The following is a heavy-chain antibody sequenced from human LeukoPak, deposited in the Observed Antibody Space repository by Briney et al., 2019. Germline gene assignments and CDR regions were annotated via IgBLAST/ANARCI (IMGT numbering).Heavy chain of an antibody. J-gene: IGHJ4*02. D-gene: IGHD3-10*01. V-gene: IGHV3-53*01. Sequence: GGSLRLSCAASGFTVSSSYMSWVRQAPGKGLEWVSVIYSGGSTYYADSVKGRFTISRDNSKNTLYLQMNSLRAEDTAVYYCARDGSYGSGSFDYWGQGTLVTVSS. CDR1: GFTVSSSY. CDR2: IYSGGST. CDR3: ARDGSYGSGSFDY.